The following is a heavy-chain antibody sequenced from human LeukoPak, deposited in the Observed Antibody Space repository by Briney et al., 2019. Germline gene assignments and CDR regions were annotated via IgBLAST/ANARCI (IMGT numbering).Heavy chain of an antibody. CDR1: DFSFSRYA. J-gene: IGHJ4*02. Sequence: GRSLRLSCAASDFSFSRYAMHWVRQAPGKGLQWVAVISHDGSSKYYADSVKGRFTISRDNSKNTLYLQMNSLRAEDTAVYYCARDGVRSGYHEGPDYWGQGTLVTVSS. CDR2: ISHDGSSK. CDR3: ARDGVRSGYHEGPDY. D-gene: IGHD3-22*01. V-gene: IGHV3-30-3*01.